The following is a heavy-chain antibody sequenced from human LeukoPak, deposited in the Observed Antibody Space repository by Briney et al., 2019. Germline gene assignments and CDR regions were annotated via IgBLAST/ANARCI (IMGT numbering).Heavy chain of an antibody. J-gene: IGHJ4*02. V-gene: IGHV3-53*01. CDR2: IYSGGGT. CDR3: ARDTRLYSGSGSYFLEY. CDR1: GFTVSSNY. Sequence: GGSLRLSCAASGFTVSSNYMSWVRQAPGKGLEWVSCIYSGGGTYYADSVKGRFTISRDSSKNTLHLQMNSLRAEDTAVYYCARDTRLYSGSGSYFLEYWGQGTLVTVSS. D-gene: IGHD3-10*01.